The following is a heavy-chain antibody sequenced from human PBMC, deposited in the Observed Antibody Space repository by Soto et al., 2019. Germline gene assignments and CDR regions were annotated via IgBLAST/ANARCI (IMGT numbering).Heavy chain of an antibody. CDR2: ISWDSGNI. V-gene: IGHV3-9*01. CDR1: GFTFDNYA. Sequence: EVHLMESGGGWVQPGRSLRLSCAASGFTFDNYAMHWVRQAPGKGLEWVSGISWDSGNIGYADSVKGRFTIARDNAKTSLYLEMNSLRAEDTALYYCAKSIKIFGLATTRSGPLDSWGQGALVTVSS. J-gene: IGHJ4*02. CDR3: AKSIKIFGLATTRSGPLDS. D-gene: IGHD3-3*01.